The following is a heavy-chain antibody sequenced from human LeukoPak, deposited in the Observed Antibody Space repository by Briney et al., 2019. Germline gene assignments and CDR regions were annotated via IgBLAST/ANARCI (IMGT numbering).Heavy chain of an antibody. V-gene: IGHV1-46*01. Sequence: GASVKVYCKASGYSRTTTYMHWVRQAPGQGLEWMGMINPTGGSISYSEKFQGRVTMTKDTSTSTVYMELNSLRYEDTAIYYCGGTYGSGSPYRTGQFYSYGMAVWGQGTTVTVSS. J-gene: IGHJ6*02. CDR2: INPTGGSI. D-gene: IGHD3-10*01. CDR1: GYSRTTTY. CDR3: GGTYGSGSPYRTGQFYSYGMAV.